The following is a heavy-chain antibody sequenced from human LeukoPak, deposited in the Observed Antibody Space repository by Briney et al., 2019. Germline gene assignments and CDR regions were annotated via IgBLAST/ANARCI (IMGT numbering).Heavy chain of an antibody. Sequence: GGSLRLSCAASGFTFSDYTMNWVRQVPGKGLEWVSSISSSSSYIYYADSVKSRFTISRDNAKNSLSLQMKSLRAEDTAVYYCVRGEYSYGPLDYYYYMDVWGKGTTVTVSS. CDR2: ISSSSSYI. V-gene: IGHV3-21*01. CDR1: GFTFSDYT. D-gene: IGHD5-18*01. CDR3: VRGEYSYGPLDYYYYMDV. J-gene: IGHJ6*03.